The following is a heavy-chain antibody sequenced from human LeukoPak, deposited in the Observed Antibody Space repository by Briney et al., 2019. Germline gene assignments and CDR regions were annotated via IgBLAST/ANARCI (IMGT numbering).Heavy chain of an antibody. V-gene: IGHV4-39*01. CDR2: VFYSGAT. CDR3: ARRSRLYRHETTGYHDS. J-gene: IGHJ4*02. CDR1: GDYITTTNYY. Sequence: SETLSLTCNVSGDYITTTNYYWAWISQPPGKGLEWSASVFYSGATYYNPSLKSRVTISMDTSRKQISLRLTSVTATDTAIYYCARRSRLYRHETTGYHDSWGQGTLVTVSS. D-gene: IGHD3-9*01.